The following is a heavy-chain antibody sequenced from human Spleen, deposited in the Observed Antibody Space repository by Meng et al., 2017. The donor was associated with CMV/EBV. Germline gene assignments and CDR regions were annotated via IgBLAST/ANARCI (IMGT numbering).Heavy chain of an antibody. D-gene: IGHD6-13*01. CDR3: ARVCSSTMCDYHYYGMDV. CDR1: GGSFSGYY. V-gene: IGHV4-34*01. CDR2: INHSGST. J-gene: IGHJ6*02. Sequence: SETLSLTCAVYGGSFSGYYWSWIRQPPGKGLEWIGEINHSGSTNYNPSLKSRVTISVDTSKNQFSLKLSSVTAADTAVYYCARVCSSTMCDYHYYGMDVWGPGTTVTVSS.